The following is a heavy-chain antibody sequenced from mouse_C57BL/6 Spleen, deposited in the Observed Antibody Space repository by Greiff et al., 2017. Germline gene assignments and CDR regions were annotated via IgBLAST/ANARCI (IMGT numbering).Heavy chain of an antibody. V-gene: IGHV1-18*01. CDR2: INPNNGGT. Sequence: EVQLQQSGPELVKPGASVKIPCKASGYTFTDYNMDWVKQSHGKSLEWIGDINPNNGGTIYNLKFKGKDTSTVDKSSSTAYLELRSLTSEDTAVYYCARSHYDYDFAWFAYWGQGTLVTVSA. D-gene: IGHD2-4*01. CDR3: ARSHYDYDFAWFAY. CDR1: GYTFTDYN. J-gene: IGHJ3*01.